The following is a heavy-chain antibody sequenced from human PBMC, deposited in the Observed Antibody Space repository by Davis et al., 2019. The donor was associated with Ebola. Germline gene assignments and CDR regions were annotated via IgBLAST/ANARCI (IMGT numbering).Heavy chain of an antibody. J-gene: IGHJ4*02. CDR3: TVAPVVDADY. CDR2: ISSSSSTI. D-gene: IGHD2-15*01. CDR1: GFTFSSYG. V-gene: IGHV3-48*01. Sequence: PGGSLRLSCAASGFTFSSYGMHWVRQAPGKGLEWVSYISSSSSTIYYADSVKGRLTISRDNAKNSLYLQMNSLKTEDTAVYYCTVAPVVDADYWGQGTLVTVSS.